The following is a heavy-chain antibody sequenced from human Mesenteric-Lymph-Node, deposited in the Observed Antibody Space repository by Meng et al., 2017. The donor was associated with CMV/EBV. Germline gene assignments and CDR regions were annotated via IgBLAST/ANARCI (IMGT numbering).Heavy chain of an antibody. CDR2: INPSGGST. D-gene: IGHD5-18*01. CDR1: GYPFTSYY. Sequence: SGYPFTSYYMHWVRQAPGQGLEWMGIINPSGGSTSYAQKFQGRVTMTRDTSTSTVYMELSSLRSEDTAVYYCARGPYSYGPPGWFDPWGQGTLVTVSS. V-gene: IGHV1-46*01. J-gene: IGHJ5*02. CDR3: ARGPYSYGPPGWFDP.